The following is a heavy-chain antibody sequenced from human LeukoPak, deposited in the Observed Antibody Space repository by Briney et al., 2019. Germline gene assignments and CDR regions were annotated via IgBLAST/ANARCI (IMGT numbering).Heavy chain of an antibody. Sequence: KPSETLSLTCTVSGGSISSYYWSWIRQPPGKGLEWIGYIYYSGSTNYNPSLKSRVIISVDTSKNQFSLKLSSVTAADTAVYYCARRDRGLTDAFDIWGQGTMVTVSS. CDR1: GGSISSYY. CDR3: ARRDRGLTDAFDI. J-gene: IGHJ3*02. V-gene: IGHV4-59*08. D-gene: IGHD5-12*01. CDR2: IYYSGST.